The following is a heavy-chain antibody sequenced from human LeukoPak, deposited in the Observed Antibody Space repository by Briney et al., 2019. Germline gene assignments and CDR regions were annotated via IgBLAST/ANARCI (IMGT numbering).Heavy chain of an antibody. Sequence: SETLSLTCTVSGGSISSSSYYWGWIRQPPGKGLEWIGSIYYSGSTYYNPSLKSRVTISVDTSKNQFSLKLSSVTAADTAVYYCTRDLTHYGDYKRGNQYYYYGMDVWGQGTTVTVSS. J-gene: IGHJ6*02. V-gene: IGHV4-39*07. CDR1: GGSISSSSYY. CDR3: TRDLTHYGDYKRGNQYYYYGMDV. CDR2: IYYSGST. D-gene: IGHD4-17*01.